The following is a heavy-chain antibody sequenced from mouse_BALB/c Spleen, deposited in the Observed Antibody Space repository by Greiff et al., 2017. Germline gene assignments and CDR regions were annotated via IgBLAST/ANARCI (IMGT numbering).Heavy chain of an antibody. CDR1: GFTFSDYY. V-gene: IGHV5-4*02. CDR3: ARASHYYGSSSFAY. CDR2: ISDGGSYT. Sequence: EVQRVESGGGLVKPGGSLKLSCAASGFTFSDYYMYWVRQTPEKRLEWVATISDGGSYTYYPDSVKGRFTISRDNAKNNLYLQMSSLKSEDTAMYYCARASHYYGSSSFAYWGQGTLVTVSA. J-gene: IGHJ3*01. D-gene: IGHD1-1*01.